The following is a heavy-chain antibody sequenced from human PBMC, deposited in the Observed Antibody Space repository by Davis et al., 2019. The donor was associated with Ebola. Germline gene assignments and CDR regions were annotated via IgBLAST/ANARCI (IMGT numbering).Heavy chain of an antibody. V-gene: IGHV3-30-3*01. J-gene: IGHJ4*02. CDR2: ISYDGSNK. CDR3: ARDFRGSWGLDY. CDR1: GFTFSSYA. D-gene: IGHD6-13*01. Sequence: PGGSLRLSCAASGFTFSSYAMHWVRQAPGKGLEWVAVISYDGSNKYYADSVKGRFTISRDNSKNTLYLQMNSLRAEDTAVYYCARDFRGSWGLDYWGQGTLVTVSS.